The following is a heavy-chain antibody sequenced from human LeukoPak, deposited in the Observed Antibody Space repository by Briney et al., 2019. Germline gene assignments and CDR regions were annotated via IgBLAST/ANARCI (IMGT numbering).Heavy chain of an antibody. Sequence: PGGSLRLSCAASGFTFSSYAMSWVRQAPGKGLEWVSAISGSGGSTYYADSVKGRFTISRDNSKNTLYLQMNSLRAEDTAVYYCAKEGDYYGSGSYYRRAYNWFDPWGQGTLVTVSS. CDR2: ISGSGGST. J-gene: IGHJ5*02. D-gene: IGHD3-10*01. V-gene: IGHV3-23*01. CDR1: GFTFSSYA. CDR3: AKEGDYYGSGSYYRRAYNWFDP.